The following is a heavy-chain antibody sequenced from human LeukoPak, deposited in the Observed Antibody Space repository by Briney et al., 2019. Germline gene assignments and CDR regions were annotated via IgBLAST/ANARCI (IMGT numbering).Heavy chain of an antibody. V-gene: IGHV1-18*01. D-gene: IGHD3-9*01. CDR3: ARVANHDILTGYTNWFDP. CDR2: ISTYNGDT. Sequence: ASVTVSCKASGYTFTSYIISWVRQAPGQGLEWMGWISTYNGDTNYAQKLQGRVTMTTDTSRNTAYMDLRSLRSDDTAVYYCARVANHDILTGYTNWFDPWGQGTLVTVSS. J-gene: IGHJ5*02. CDR1: GYTFTSYI.